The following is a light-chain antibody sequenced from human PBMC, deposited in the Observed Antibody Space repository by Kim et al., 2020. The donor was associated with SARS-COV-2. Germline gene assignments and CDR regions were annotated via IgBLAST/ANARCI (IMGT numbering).Light chain of an antibody. V-gene: IGLV3-19*01. Sequence: VAVGQTVRITCEGDSSRSDYETWYQQKPGQSPILVIYGKNNRPSGGPDRFSGSSSGNTASLTITGTQAGDEADYYCNSRDSNNNVLFGGGTRLTVL. J-gene: IGLJ2*01. CDR2: GKN. CDR1: SSRSDY. CDR3: NSRDSNNNVL.